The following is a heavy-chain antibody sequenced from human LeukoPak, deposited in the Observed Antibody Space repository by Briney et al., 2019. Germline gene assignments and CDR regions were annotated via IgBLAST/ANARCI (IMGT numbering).Heavy chain of an antibody. Sequence: GGSLRLSCAASGFTFSTYDMHWVRQATGKGLEWVPAIGTAGDSFYPDSVKGRFTMSRENAKNSVYLQMNSLRAEDTAVYYCVRGCMFCRWKTYFDPWGQGTLVTVSS. CDR3: VRGCMFCRWKTYFDP. V-gene: IGHV3-13*01. J-gene: IGHJ5*02. D-gene: IGHD2-8*01. CDR1: GFTFSTYD. CDR2: IGTAGDS.